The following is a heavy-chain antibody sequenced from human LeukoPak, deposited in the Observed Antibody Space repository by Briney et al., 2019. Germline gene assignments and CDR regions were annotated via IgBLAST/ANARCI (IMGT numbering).Heavy chain of an antibody. V-gene: IGHV1-18*01. CDR3: ARDCSSTSCYPGMDV. D-gene: IGHD2-2*01. CDR2: ISPYSGNT. CDR1: GYTFTSYG. Sequence: ASVKVSCKASGYTFTSYGISWVRQAPGQGLEWMGWISPYSGNTNYAHKLQGRVTMTTDTSTSTVHTELRSLNSDDTAGYYCARDCSSTSCYPGMDVWGQGTTVTVSS. J-gene: IGHJ6*02.